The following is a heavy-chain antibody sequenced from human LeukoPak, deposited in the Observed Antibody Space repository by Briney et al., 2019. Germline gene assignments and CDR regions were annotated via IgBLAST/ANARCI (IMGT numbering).Heavy chain of an antibody. CDR3: ARANLDAFDP. J-gene: IGHJ5*02. Sequence: WVKVSCKACGGSFSSYYIRGVRQASGQGLEWMGGITPIFGTANYAQKFQGRVAITADESTSTAYMELNSLRSEDTAVYYCARANLDAFDPWGQGTLVTVSS. CDR2: ITPIFGTA. D-gene: IGHD1-1*01. V-gene: IGHV1-69*01. CDR1: GGSFSSYY.